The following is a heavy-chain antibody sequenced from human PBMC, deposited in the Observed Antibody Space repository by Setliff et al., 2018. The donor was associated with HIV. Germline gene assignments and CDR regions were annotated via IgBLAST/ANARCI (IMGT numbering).Heavy chain of an antibody. J-gene: IGHJ6*04. Sequence: ASVKVSCKASGYTFSRYAMHWVRQAPGQRLEWMGWINAGNGNTKYSQKSQGRVTMTRDTSISTAYMELSSLTSEDTAVYYCARGKGVGGVIITGGLDVWGKGTTVTVSS. V-gene: IGHV1-3*01. D-gene: IGHD3-10*01. CDR1: GYTFSRYA. CDR3: ARGKGVGGVIITGGLDV. CDR2: INAGNGNT.